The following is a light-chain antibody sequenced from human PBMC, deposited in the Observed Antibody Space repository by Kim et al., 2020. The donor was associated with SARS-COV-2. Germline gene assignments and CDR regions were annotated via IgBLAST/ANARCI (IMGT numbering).Light chain of an antibody. CDR1: SSNIGSNS. CDR2: SNN. Sequence: QPVLTQPPSASGTPGQTVTISCSGSSSNIGSNSVNWYRQLPGTAPKLLIYSNNQRPSGVPDRFSGSKSGTSASLAISGLQSEDEADYSCAAWDDSLNGYVFGSGTKVTVL. V-gene: IGLV1-44*01. J-gene: IGLJ1*01. CDR3: AAWDDSLNGYV.